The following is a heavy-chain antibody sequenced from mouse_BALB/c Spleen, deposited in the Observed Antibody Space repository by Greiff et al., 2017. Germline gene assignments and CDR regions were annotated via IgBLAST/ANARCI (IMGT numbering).Heavy chain of an antibody. CDR1: GFTFSSFG. J-gene: IGHJ3*01. CDR2: ISSGSSTI. D-gene: IGHD1-1*02. Sequence: VESGGGLVQPGGSRKLSCAASGFTFSSFGMHWVRQAPEKGLEWVAYISSGSSTIYYADTVKGRFTISRDNPKNTLFLQMTSLRSEDTAMYYCARGGYGPFAYWGQGTLVTVSA. CDR3: ARGGYGPFAY. V-gene: IGHV5-17*02.